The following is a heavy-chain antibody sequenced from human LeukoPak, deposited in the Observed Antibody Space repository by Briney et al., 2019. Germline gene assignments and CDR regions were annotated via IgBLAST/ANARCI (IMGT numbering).Heavy chain of an antibody. Sequence: SETLSLTCAVYGGSFSGYYWSWIRQPPGKGLEWIGEINHSGSTNYNPSLKSRVTISVDTSKNQFSLKLSSVTAADTAVYYCARGQGYYRYGYFDLWGRGTLVTVSS. CDR3: ARGQGYYRYGYFDL. V-gene: IGHV4-34*01. CDR2: INHSGST. D-gene: IGHD3-22*01. J-gene: IGHJ2*01. CDR1: GGSFSGYY.